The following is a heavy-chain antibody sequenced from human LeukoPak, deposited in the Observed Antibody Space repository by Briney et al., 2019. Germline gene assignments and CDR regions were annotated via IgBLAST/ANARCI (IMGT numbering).Heavy chain of an antibody. V-gene: IGHV1-69*13. D-gene: IGHD4-17*01. CDR2: IIPIFGTA. CDR1: GYTFTSYD. Sequence: ASVKVSCKASGYTFTSYDINWVRQATGQGLEWMGGIIPIFGTANYAQKFQGRVTITADESTSTAYMELSSLRSEDTAVYYCARELHDYGEYYFDYWGQGTLVTVSS. J-gene: IGHJ4*02. CDR3: ARELHDYGEYYFDY.